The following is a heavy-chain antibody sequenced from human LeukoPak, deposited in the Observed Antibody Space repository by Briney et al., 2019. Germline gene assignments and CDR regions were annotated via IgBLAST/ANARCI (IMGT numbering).Heavy chain of an antibody. Sequence: GFLRLSRSASGFTFSSYDMHWVRQAKGKGLEWVSAIGTAGDTYYPGSVKGRFTISRENAKNSLYLQMNSLRAGDTAVYYCARGSSEGYNWFDPWGQGTLVTVSS. CDR3: ARGSSEGYNWFDP. V-gene: IGHV3-13*01. J-gene: IGHJ5*02. CDR2: IGTAGDT. CDR1: GFTFSSYD. D-gene: IGHD2-2*01.